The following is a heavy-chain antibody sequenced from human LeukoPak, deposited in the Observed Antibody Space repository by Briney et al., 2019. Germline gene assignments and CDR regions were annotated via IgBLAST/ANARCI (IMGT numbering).Heavy chain of an antibody. CDR1: GFVFSSLD. Sequence: GGSLRLSCAASGFVFSSLDMGWVRQAPGKGLEWVSAITHSGYGTYYADSVKGRFTISRDNAKDSLYLQMNSLRAEDTAVYYCAKCSGGNCYHSDDHWGQGTLVTVSP. CDR2: ITHSGYGT. J-gene: IGHJ5*02. V-gene: IGHV3-23*01. CDR3: AKCSGGNCYHSDDH. D-gene: IGHD2-15*01.